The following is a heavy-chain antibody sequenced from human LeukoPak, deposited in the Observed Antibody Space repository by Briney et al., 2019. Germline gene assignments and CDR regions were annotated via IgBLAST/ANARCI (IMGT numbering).Heavy chain of an antibody. CDR3: ARVSSSGWRLDY. Sequence: SETLSLTCTVSGGSISSYYWSWIRQPAGKGLEWIGRIYTSGSTNYNPSLKSRVTMSVDTSKNQFSLKLSSVTAADTAVYCCARVSSSGWRLDYWGQGTLVTVSS. CDR1: GGSISSYY. J-gene: IGHJ4*02. V-gene: IGHV4-4*07. D-gene: IGHD6-19*01. CDR2: IYTSGST.